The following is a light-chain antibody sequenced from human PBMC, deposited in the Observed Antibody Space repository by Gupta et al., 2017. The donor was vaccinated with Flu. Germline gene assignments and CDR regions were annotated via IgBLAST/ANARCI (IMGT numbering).Light chain of an antibody. CDR1: SSNIGINH. CDR3: GTWDNSLNAMV. J-gene: IGLJ3*02. Sequence: QSVLTQAPSVSAAPGQKVSFSCSGTSSNIGINHVSWYQQLPGTAPKLLIYDNDQRPSGIPDRFSASKSGTSATLGITGLQTGDEADYYCGTWDNSLNAMVFGGGTKLAVL. CDR2: DND. V-gene: IGLV1-51*01.